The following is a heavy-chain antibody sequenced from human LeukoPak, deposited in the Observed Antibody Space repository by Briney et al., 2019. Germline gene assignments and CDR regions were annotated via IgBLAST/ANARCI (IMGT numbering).Heavy chain of an antibody. CDR3: ARLFFVIDT. D-gene: IGHD3-3*01. CDR1: GASISNSAYY. Sequence: PSETLSLTRTVSGASISNSAYYWLWIRQPPGEGLECIGTVHYSGSTFYNPSLKSRVNISVDTSKNQFSLQLSSVTAADTAVYYCARLFFVIDTWGQGTLVTVYS. J-gene: IGHJ5*02. CDR2: VHYSGST. V-gene: IGHV4-39*01.